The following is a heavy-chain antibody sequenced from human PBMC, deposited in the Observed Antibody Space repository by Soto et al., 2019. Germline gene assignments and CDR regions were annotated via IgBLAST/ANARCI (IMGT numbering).Heavy chain of an antibody. V-gene: IGHV4-39*01. CDR3: ARRGDSLPFDY. CDR2: IYYSGST. CDR1: GGSISSSSYY. J-gene: IGHJ4*02. Sequence: KASETLSLTCTVSGGSISSSSYYWGWIRQPPGKGLEWIGSIYYSGSTYYNPSLKSRVTISVDTSKNQFSLKLSSVTAADTAVYYCARRGDSLPFDYWGQGTLVTVSS. D-gene: IGHD2-21*02.